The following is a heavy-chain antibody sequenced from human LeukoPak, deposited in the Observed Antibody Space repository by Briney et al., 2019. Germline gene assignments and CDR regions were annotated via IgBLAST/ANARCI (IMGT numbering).Heavy chain of an antibody. V-gene: IGHV3-23*01. CDR3: AREGYSRNSLGDLDT. J-gene: IGHJ5*02. Sequence: QAGGSLRLSCAASGFTFSSSAMSWVRQVPGKGLEWVSGISASGGSTSYADSVTGRFTISRDYSTDNFHLHMTSLRSHDAAQYYCAREGYSRNSLGDLDTWGQGVLVTVSS. CDR2: ISASGGST. CDR1: GFTFSSSA. D-gene: IGHD3-16*01.